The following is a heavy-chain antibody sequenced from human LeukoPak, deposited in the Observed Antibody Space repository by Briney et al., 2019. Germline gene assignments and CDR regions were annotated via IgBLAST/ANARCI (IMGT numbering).Heavy chain of an antibody. J-gene: IGHJ4*02. CDR1: GFTFSSYS. Sequence: GGSLRLSCAASGFTFSSYSMNWVRQAPGKGLEWVSYISSSSSIIYYADSVKGRFTISRDNAKNSLYLQMNSLRAEDTAVYYCARDPGRSGGSCYSDYWGQGTLVTVSS. CDR2: ISSSSSII. CDR3: ARDPGRSGGSCYSDY. D-gene: IGHD2-15*01. V-gene: IGHV3-48*01.